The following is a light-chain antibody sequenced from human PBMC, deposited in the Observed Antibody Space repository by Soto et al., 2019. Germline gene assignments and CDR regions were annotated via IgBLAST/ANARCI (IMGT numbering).Light chain of an antibody. CDR2: GNS. J-gene: IGLJ1*01. CDR3: PSYDSSLSGFYV. V-gene: IGLV1-40*01. Sequence: QSVLTQPPSVSGAPGQRVTISCTGSSSNIGAGYDVHWYQQLPGTAPKLLIYGNSNRPSGVPDRFSGSKSGTSASLAITGLQAEDEADYYCPSYDSSLSGFYVFGTGTKVTV. CDR1: SSNIGAGYD.